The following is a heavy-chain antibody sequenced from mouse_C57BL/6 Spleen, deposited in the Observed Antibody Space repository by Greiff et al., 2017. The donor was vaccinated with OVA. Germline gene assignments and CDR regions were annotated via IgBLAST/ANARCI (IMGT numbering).Heavy chain of an antibody. V-gene: IGHV1-80*01. Sequence: VQLKESGAELVKPGASVKISCKASGYAFSSYWMNWVKQRPGKGLEWIGQIYPGDGDTNYNGKFKGKATLTADKSSSTAYMQLSSLTSEDSAVYFCARDGNYPWFAYWGQGTLVTVSA. CDR1: GYAFSSYW. D-gene: IGHD2-1*01. CDR2: IYPGDGDT. CDR3: ARDGNYPWFAY. J-gene: IGHJ3*01.